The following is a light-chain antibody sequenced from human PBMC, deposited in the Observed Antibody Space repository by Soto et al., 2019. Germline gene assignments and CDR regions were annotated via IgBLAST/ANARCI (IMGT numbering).Light chain of an antibody. Sequence: QSVTRHPPSVSMAPGHRVTISRTGSSSNIGAGYDVHWYQQLPGTAPKLLIYGSSNRPSGVPDRFSGSKSGTSASLAITGLQAEDEADYYCQSSDSSLNVFGTGTKVTVL. J-gene: IGLJ1*01. CDR1: SSNIGAGYD. CDR2: GSS. V-gene: IGLV1-40*02. CDR3: QSSDSSLNV.